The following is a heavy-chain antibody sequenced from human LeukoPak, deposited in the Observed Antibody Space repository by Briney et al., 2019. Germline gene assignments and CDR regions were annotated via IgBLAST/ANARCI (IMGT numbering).Heavy chain of an antibody. J-gene: IGHJ4*02. CDR1: GGSISSYY. Sequence: SETLSLTRTVSGGSISSYYWGWIRQPPGKGLEWIGYIYYSGTTNYNPSLKSRVTISVDTSKNQFSLKLSSVTAADTAVYYYARGVYIAAAQYGYWGQGTLVTVSS. V-gene: IGHV4-59*01. D-gene: IGHD6-13*01. CDR3: ARGVYIAAAQYGY. CDR2: IYYSGTT.